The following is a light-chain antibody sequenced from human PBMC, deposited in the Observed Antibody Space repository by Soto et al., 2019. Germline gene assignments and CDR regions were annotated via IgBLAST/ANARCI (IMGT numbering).Light chain of an antibody. CDR3: QQYDILPTT. CDR2: DAS. Sequence: DIQMTQSPSSLSASVGDRVTITCQASQDISNYLNWYQQKPGKAPKLLIYDASNLEIGVPSRFSGSGSGTHFTFTISSLQTEDIGTYYCQQYDILPTTFGRGTRLEIK. V-gene: IGKV1-33*01. CDR1: QDISNY. J-gene: IGKJ5*01.